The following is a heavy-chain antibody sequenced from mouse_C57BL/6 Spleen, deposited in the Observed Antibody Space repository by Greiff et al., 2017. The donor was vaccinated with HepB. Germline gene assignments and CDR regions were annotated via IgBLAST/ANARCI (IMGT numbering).Heavy chain of an antibody. CDR3: ARRTYDYDSFAY. J-gene: IGHJ3*01. CDR2: ISSGGSYT. Sequence: DVMLVESGGDLVKPGGSLKLSCAASGFTFSSYGMSWVRQTPDKRLEWVATISSGGSYTYYPDSVKGRFTISRDNAKNTLYLQMSSLKSEDTAMYYCARRTYDYDSFAYWGQGTLVTVSA. CDR1: GFTFSSYG. D-gene: IGHD2-4*01. V-gene: IGHV5-6*02.